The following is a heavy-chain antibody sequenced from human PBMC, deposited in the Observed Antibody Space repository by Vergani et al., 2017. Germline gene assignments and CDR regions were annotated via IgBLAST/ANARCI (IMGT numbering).Heavy chain of an antibody. CDR2: ISYDGSNK. CDR1: GFTFSSYA. Sequence: QVQLVESGGGVVQPGRSLRLSCAASGFTFSSYAMHWVRQAPGKGLEWVAVISYDGSNKYYADSVKGRFNISRDNSKNTLYLQMHSLRAEDTAVYYCARAGVDTAMVAAERRHTLYGMDVWGQGTTVTVSS. V-gene: IGHV3-30*01. CDR3: ARAGVDTAMVAAERRHTLYGMDV. J-gene: IGHJ6*02. D-gene: IGHD5-18*01.